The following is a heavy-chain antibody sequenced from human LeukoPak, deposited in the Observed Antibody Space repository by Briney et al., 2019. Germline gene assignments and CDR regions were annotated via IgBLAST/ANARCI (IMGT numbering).Heavy chain of an antibody. CDR3: ARAPILRYFEGYYFDY. Sequence: GGSLRLSCAASGFTFSSYAMHWVRQAPGKGLEWVAVISYDGSNKYYADSVKGRFTISRDNSKNTLYLQMNSLRAEDTAVYYCARAPILRYFEGYYFDYWGQGTLVTVSS. V-gene: IGHV3-30-3*01. J-gene: IGHJ4*02. CDR2: ISYDGSNK. D-gene: IGHD3-9*01. CDR1: GFTFSSYA.